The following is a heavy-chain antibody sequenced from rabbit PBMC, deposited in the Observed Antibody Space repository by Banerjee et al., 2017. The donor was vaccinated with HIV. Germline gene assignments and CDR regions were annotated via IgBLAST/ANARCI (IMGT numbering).Heavy chain of an antibody. CDR2: VWTGSGDT. D-gene: IGHD3-3*01. V-gene: IGHV1S45*01. J-gene: IGHJ4*01. CDR1: GFSFSGSYW. Sequence: QEQLEESGGDLVKPEGSLTLTCTASGFSFSGSYWICWVRQAPGKGLEWIGCVWTGSGDTYYASWAKGRFTISKTSSTTVTLQMTSLTAADTATYFCARHYGSVGYAWGLWGPGTLVTVS. CDR3: ARHYGSVGYAWGL.